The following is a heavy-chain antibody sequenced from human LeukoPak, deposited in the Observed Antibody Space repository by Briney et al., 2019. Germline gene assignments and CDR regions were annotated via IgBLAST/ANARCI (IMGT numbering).Heavy chain of an antibody. Sequence: ASVKVSCKASGYAFTGHYMHWVRHAPGQRLEWMAWINPNSGDTIYAQSVQGRVTMTRDTSTSTAYMELRSLRSDDTAVYYCARDRVEWIQLWSDAFDIWGQGTMVTVSS. J-gene: IGHJ3*02. V-gene: IGHV1-2*02. CDR1: GYAFTGHY. CDR2: INPNSGDT. D-gene: IGHD5-18*01. CDR3: ARDRVEWIQLWSDAFDI.